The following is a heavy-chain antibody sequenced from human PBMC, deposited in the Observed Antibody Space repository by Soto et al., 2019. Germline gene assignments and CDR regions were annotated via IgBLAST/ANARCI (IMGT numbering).Heavy chain of an antibody. CDR3: SKDRRGGRAVHES. J-gene: IGHJ4*02. Sequence: GGSLRLSCAASGFSFSNYAMHWVRQAPGKGLEWVAVISYDGSSKYHADSVKGRFTISRDYSKNILHLQMNSLRAEDTAVYYCSKDRRGGRAVHESRGQGHPVTVSS. D-gene: IGHD1-1*01. V-gene: IGHV3-30*18. CDR2: ISYDGSSK. CDR1: GFSFSNYA.